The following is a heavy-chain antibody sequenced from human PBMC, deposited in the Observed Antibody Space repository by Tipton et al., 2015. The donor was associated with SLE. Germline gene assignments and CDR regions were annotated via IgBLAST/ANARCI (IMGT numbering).Heavy chain of an antibody. CDR3: ARLYGDYSAFDY. D-gene: IGHD4-17*01. J-gene: IGHJ4*02. CDR2: IFHSGTT. Sequence: TLSLTCEVSGYSITSDYYWGWIRQPPGEGLEWIGSIFHSGTTYHNPSLKSRVTISVDTSKNQFSLKLSSVTAADTAVYYCARLYGDYSAFDYWGQGTLVAVSS. V-gene: IGHV4-38-2*01. CDR1: GYSITSDYY.